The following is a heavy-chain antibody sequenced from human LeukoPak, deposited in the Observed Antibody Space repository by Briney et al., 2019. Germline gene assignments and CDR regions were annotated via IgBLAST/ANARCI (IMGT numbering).Heavy chain of an antibody. Sequence: GGSLRLSCVASGFTFSSFGMHWVRQAPGKGLDWVAFVKYDGISEFYTDSVKGRFRISRDDSQSTVYLQMNSLKPEDTAVYYCARDNRHFVVVSGMTDHYMDVWGKGATVTISS. CDR3: ARDNRHFVVVSGMTDHYMDV. J-gene: IGHJ6*03. CDR1: GFTFSSFG. D-gene: IGHD2-21*01. CDR2: VKYDGISE. V-gene: IGHV3-30*02.